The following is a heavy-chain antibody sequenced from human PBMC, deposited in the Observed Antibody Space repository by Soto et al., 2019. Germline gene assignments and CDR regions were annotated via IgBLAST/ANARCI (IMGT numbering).Heavy chain of an antibody. J-gene: IGHJ2*01. CDR3: ARVPQHGDYGYFDL. V-gene: IGHV3-48*02. CDR1: GFTFSSYS. CDR2: ISSSSSTI. Sequence: GGSLRLSCAASGFTFSSYSMNWVCQAPGKGLEWVSYISSSSSTIYYADSVKGRFTISRDNAKNSLYLQMNSLRDEDTAVYYCARVPQHGDYGYFDLWGRGTLVTVS. D-gene: IGHD4-17*01.